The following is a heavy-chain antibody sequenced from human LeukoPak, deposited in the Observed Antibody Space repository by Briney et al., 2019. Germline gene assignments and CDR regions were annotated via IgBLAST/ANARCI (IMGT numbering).Heavy chain of an antibody. CDR3: ARDLTPYYYYMDV. CDR2: IRSSSSYI. CDR1: GFTFSTYS. V-gene: IGHV3-21*01. D-gene: IGHD1-14*01. Sequence: GGSLRLSCAASGFTFSTYSMNWVRLPPGKGLEWVSSIRSSSSYIYHADSVKGRFTISRDNAKNTLYLQMNSLRAEDTAVYYCARDLTPYYYYMDVWGKGTTVTVSS. J-gene: IGHJ6*03.